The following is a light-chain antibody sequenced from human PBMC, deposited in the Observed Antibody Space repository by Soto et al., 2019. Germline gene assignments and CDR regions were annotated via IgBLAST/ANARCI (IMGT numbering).Light chain of an antibody. V-gene: IGKV3-20*01. CDR2: GAS. J-gene: IGKJ1*01. Sequence: EIVLTQSPGILSLSPGQRVTLSCRASQSVSTDFLAWYQQKPGQAPRLLIYGASTRATGVPDRFSGSGSGADFTLTISRLEPEDFAVYYCQQYSSSPPRTFGQGTKVEMK. CDR1: QSVSTDF. CDR3: QQYSSSPPRT.